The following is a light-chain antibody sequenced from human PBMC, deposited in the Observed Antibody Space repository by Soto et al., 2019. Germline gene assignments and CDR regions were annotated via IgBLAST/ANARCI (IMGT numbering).Light chain of an antibody. CDR2: DNI. CDR3: GTWDSSLSGYG. CDR1: RSTIGKNY. V-gene: IGLV1-51*01. Sequence: QSVLTQPPSVSAAPGQKVTISCSGSRSTIGKNYVSWYQQLPGTAPKLLIYDNIKRPSGIPDRFSGSKSGTSATLGITGLQTGDEADYYCGTWDSSLSGYGFGTGTKFTVL. J-gene: IGLJ1*01.